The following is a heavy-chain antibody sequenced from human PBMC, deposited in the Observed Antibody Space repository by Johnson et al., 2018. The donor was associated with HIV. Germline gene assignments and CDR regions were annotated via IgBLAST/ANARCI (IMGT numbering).Heavy chain of an antibody. CDR2: IKSDGRST. CDR1: GFTFSDHW. Sequence: VQLVESGGGLVQPARSLKLSCAASGFTFSDHWMYWVRQAPGKGLVWVSRIKSDGRSTNYADSVKGRFTISRDNAKNTLYLQMNSLRAEDTAVYYCVRGLDIWGQGTMVTVSS. CDR3: VRGLDI. J-gene: IGHJ3*02. V-gene: IGHV3-74*02.